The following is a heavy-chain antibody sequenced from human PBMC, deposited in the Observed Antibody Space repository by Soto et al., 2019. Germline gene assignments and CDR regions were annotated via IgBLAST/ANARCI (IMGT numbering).Heavy chain of an antibody. V-gene: IGHV4-59*08. CDR2: IYYSGST. CDR3: ARLYCSGGSCYSESSYYYYYMDV. CDR1: GGSISSYY. D-gene: IGHD2-15*01. Sequence: SETLSLTCTVSGGSISSYYWSWIRQPPGKGLEWIGYIYYSGSTNYNPSLKSRVTISVDMSKNQFSLKLSSVTAADTAVYYWARLYCSGGSCYSESSYYYYYMDVWGKGTTVTVSS. J-gene: IGHJ6*03.